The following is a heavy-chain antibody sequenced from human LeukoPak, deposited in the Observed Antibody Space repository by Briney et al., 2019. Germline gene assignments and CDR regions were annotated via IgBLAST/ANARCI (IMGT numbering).Heavy chain of an antibody. CDR3: ARANLWFGELGWIDP. Sequence: ASVKVSCKASGYTFTTYAMNWVRQAPGQGLEWMGWINTNTGNPAYAQGFTGRFVFSLDTSVSTAYLQISSLKADDTAVYYCARANLWFGELGWIDPWGQGTLVTVSS. V-gene: IGHV7-4-1*02. J-gene: IGHJ5*02. CDR1: GYTFTTYA. CDR2: INTNTGNP. D-gene: IGHD3-10*01.